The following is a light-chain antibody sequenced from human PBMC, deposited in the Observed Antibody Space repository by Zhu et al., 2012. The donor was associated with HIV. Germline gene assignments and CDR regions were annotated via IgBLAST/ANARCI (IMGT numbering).Light chain of an antibody. CDR3: QQYGSSPLT. CDR2: GAS. CDR1: RSVSSSY. J-gene: IGKJ4*01. Sequence: EIVLTQSPGTLSLSPGERATLSCRASRSVSSSYLAWYQQKLGQAPRLLIYGASSRATGTPDRFSGSGSGTDFTLTISRLEPEDFAVYYCQQYGSSPLTFGGGTKVEIK. V-gene: IGKV3-20*01.